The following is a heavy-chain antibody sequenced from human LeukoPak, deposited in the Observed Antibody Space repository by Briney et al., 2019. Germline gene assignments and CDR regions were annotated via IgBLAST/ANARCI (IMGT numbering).Heavy chain of an antibody. CDR2: ISGSGGNT. J-gene: IGHJ4*02. CDR3: AKGRYSSSQYLWDY. V-gene: IGHV3-23*01. CDR1: GFTLSSYG. Sequence: GGSLRLSCAASGFTLSSYGMSWVRQAPGRGLEWVSSISGSGGNTYYADSVKGRFTISRDNSKNTLYLQINSLRAEDTAVYFCAKGRYSSSQYLWDYWGQGTLVTVSS. D-gene: IGHD6-19*01.